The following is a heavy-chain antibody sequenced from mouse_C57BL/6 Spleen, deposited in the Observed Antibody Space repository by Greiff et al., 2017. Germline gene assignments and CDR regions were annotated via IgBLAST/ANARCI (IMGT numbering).Heavy chain of an antibody. CDR1: GFTFSSYG. V-gene: IGHV5-6*02. J-gene: IGHJ2*01. CDR2: ISSGGSYT. Sequence: EVKLEESGGDLVKPGGSLKLSCAASGFTFSSYGMSWVRQTPDKRLEWVATISSGGSYTYYPDSVKGRFTIARDNAKNTLYLQMSSLKSEDTAMYYCASVWDYWGQGTTLTGSS. CDR3: ASVWDY.